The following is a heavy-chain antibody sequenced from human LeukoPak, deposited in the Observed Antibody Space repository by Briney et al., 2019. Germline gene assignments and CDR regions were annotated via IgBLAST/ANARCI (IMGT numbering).Heavy chain of an antibody. CDR1: GFTFGLYS. D-gene: IGHD1-14*01. CDR3: ARFTGINAFDI. Sequence: GGSLRLSCAASGFTFGLYSMTWVRQAPGKGLEWVSYISRSGDTKYYADSVKGRFTISRDDAENSVYLQMNSLRAEDTAVYYCARFTGINAFDIWGQGTLVTVSS. V-gene: IGHV3-48*04. CDR2: ISRSGDTK. J-gene: IGHJ3*02.